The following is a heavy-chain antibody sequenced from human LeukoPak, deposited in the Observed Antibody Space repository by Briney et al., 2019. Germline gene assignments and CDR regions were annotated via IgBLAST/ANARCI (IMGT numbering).Heavy chain of an antibody. CDR2: IYHSGST. CDR1: GYSISSGYY. Sequence: KPSETLSLTCAVSGYSISSGYYWGWIRQPPGKGLEWIGSIYHSGSTYYNPSLKSRVTISVDTSKNQFSLKLSSVTAADTAVCYCARLITIFGVVTDDWGQGTLVTVSS. J-gene: IGHJ4*02. V-gene: IGHV4-38-2*01. CDR3: ARLITIFGVVTDD. D-gene: IGHD3-3*01.